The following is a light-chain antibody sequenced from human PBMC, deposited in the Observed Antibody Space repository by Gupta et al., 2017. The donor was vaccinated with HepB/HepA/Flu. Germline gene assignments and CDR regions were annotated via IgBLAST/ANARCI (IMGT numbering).Light chain of an antibody. Sequence: DIVMTQSPDSLAVSLGERATINCKSSQSMFYTANNKNFSAWYQQKPGQPPKLLIYWASTRDSGVPDRFRGSGSGADFTLTISNLQAEDVAVYYCQQYYQTPLTFGQGTKLEIK. CDR3: QQYYQTPLT. J-gene: IGKJ2*01. V-gene: IGKV4-1*01. CDR2: WAS. CDR1: QSMFYTANNKNF.